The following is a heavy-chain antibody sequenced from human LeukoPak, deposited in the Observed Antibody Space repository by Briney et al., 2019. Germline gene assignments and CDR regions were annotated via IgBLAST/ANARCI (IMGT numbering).Heavy chain of an antibody. V-gene: IGHV1-2*02. J-gene: IGHJ6*03. CDR2: INPNSGGT. CDR1: GYTFTGYY. D-gene: IGHD2-2*01. Sequence: ASVKVSCKASGYTFTGYYMHWVRQAPGQGLEWMGWINPNSGGTNYAQKFQGRVTMTRDTSISTAYMELSRLRSDDTAVYYCARDGVSRCSSTSCHLYYYYYYMDVWGKGTTVPVSS. CDR3: ARDGVSRCSSTSCHLYYYYYYMDV.